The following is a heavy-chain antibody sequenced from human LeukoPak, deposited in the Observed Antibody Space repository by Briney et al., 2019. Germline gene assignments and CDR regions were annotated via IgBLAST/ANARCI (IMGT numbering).Heavy chain of an antibody. D-gene: IGHD6-19*01. V-gene: IGHV3-21*01. CDR3: ARDMLAVAGMDS. Sequence: GGSLRLSCAASGFTFSSYSMNWVRQAPGKGLEWVSSISSSSSYIYYADSVKGRFTISRDNAKNSLYLQMNSLRAEDTAVYYCARDMLAVAGMDSWGQGTLVTVSS. CDR2: ISSSSSYI. J-gene: IGHJ4*02. CDR1: GFTFSSYS.